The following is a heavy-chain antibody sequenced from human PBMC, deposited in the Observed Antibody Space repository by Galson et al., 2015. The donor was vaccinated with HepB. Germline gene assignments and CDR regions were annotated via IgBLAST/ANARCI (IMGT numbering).Heavy chain of an antibody. V-gene: IGHV1-69*13. D-gene: IGHD4-17*01. Sequence: SVKVSCKASGGTVSNYGISWVRQAPGQGLEWVGGIIPISGTTHYAQKFQGRVLITADESTSTAYLELSSLRSDDTAIYYCARAHPSYYGYNGVAYFDYWGQGTLVTVSS. CDR3: ARAHPSYYGYNGVAYFDY. CDR2: IIPISGTT. CDR1: GGTVSNYG. J-gene: IGHJ4*02.